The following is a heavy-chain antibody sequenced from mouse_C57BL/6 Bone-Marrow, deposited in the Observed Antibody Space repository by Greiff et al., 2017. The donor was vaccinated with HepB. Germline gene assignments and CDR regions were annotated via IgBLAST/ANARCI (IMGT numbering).Heavy chain of an antibody. V-gene: IGHV3-1*01. CDR3: ARGAYDGYYDWYFDV. CDR1: GYSITSGYD. CDR2: ISYSGST. D-gene: IGHD2-3*01. J-gene: IGHJ1*03. Sequence: EVQRVESGPGMVKPSQSLSLTCTVTGYSITSGYDWHWIRHFPGNKLEWMGYISYSGSTNYNPSLKSRISITHDTSKNHFFLKLNSVTTEDTATYYCARGAYDGYYDWYFDVWGTGTTVTVSS.